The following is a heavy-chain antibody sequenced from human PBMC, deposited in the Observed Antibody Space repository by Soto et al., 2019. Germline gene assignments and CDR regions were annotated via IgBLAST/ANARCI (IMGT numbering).Heavy chain of an antibody. CDR1: GGTFSSYA. V-gene: IGHV1-69*01. Sequence: QVQLVQSGAEVKKPGSSVKVSCKASGGTFSSYAISWVRQAPGQGLEWMGGIIPIFGTANYAQKFQGRVTITAEETTITAYMELSSLRSEDTAVYDCARRISWSIAAPTKRYYYGMYVCGQGTTVTVSS. J-gene: IGHJ6*02. CDR2: IIPIFGTA. D-gene: IGHD6-6*01. CDR3: ARRISWSIAAPTKRYYYGMYV.